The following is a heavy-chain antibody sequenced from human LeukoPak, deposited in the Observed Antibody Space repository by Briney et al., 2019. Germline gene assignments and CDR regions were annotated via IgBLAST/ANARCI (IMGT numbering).Heavy chain of an antibody. D-gene: IGHD2-15*01. Sequence: GGSLRLSCAASGFTFSSYGMLWVRQAPGKGLEWVAVILYDGSNKYYTESAKGRFTISRDSFKNTLNLQMNSLRAEDTAVYYCAKDVVGVAYYYYGMDVWGQGTTVTVSS. CDR2: ILYDGSNK. CDR3: AKDVVGVAYYYYGMDV. CDR1: GFTFSSYG. V-gene: IGHV3-30*18. J-gene: IGHJ6*02.